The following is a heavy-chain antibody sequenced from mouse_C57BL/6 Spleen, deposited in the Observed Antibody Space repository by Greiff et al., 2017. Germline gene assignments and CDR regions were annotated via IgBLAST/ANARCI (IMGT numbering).Heavy chain of an antibody. Sequence: LMKPGASVKLSCKASGYTFTEYTIHWVKQRSGQGLEWIGWFYPGSGSIKYNEKFKDKATLTADKSSSTVYMELSRLTSEDSAVYFCARHEDEVEGLAYWGQGTLVTVSA. CDR1: GYTFTEYT. CDR3: ARHEDEVEGLAY. CDR2: FYPGSGSI. J-gene: IGHJ3*01. V-gene: IGHV1-62-2*01. D-gene: IGHD1-1*01.